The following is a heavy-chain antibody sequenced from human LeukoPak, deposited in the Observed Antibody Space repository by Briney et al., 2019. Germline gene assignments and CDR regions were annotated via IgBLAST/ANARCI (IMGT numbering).Heavy chain of an antibody. CDR3: ARRSSSREFDP. J-gene: IGHJ5*02. CDR1: GYSISSGYY. Sequence: SETLSLTCTVSGYSISSGYYWGWIRQPPGKGLEWIGSIYHSGSTYYNPSLKSRVTISVDTSKNQFSLKLSSVTAADTAVYYCARRSSSREFDPWGQGTLVTVSS. D-gene: IGHD6-13*01. CDR2: IYHSGST. V-gene: IGHV4-38-2*02.